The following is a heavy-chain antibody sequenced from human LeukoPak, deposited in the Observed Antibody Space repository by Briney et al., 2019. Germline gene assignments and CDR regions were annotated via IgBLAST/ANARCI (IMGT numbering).Heavy chain of an antibody. D-gene: IGHD3-10*01. CDR3: ARDGYYGSGSYYDY. CDR2: IIPIFGTA. J-gene: IGHJ4*02. CDR1: GYTFTGYY. V-gene: IGHV1-69*05. Sequence: ASVKVSCKASGYTFTGYYMHWVRQAPGQGLEWMGRIIPIFGTANYAQKFQGRVTITTDESTSTAYMELSSLRSEDTAVYYCARDGYYGSGSYYDYWGQGTLVTVSS.